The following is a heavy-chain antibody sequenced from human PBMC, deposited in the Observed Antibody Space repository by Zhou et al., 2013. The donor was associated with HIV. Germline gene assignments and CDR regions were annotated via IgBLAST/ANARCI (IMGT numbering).Heavy chain of an antibody. V-gene: IGHV1-69*05. D-gene: IGHD6-13*01. CDR3: ARNGYSSSGNAGYWFDP. J-gene: IGHJ5*02. CDR2: IIPIFGTA. Sequence: QVQLVQSGAEVKKPGSSVKVSCKASGGTFSSYAISWVRQAPGQGLEWMGGIIPIFGTANYAQKFQGRVTITTDESTSTAYMELSSLRSEDTAVYYCARNGYSSSGNAGYWFDPWGQGTLVTVSS. CDR1: GGTFSSYA.